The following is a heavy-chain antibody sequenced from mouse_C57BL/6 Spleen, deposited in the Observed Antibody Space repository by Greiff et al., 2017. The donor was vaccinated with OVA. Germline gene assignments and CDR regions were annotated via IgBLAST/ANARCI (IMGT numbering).Heavy chain of an antibody. CDR2: IYPGNSDT. CDR1: GYTFTSYW. CDR3: TRSEGVLRDFDY. V-gene: IGHV1-5*01. J-gene: IGHJ2*01. D-gene: IGHD1-1*01. Sequence: VQLQQSGTVLARPGASVKMSCKTSGYTFTSYWMHWVKQRPGQGLEWIGAIYPGNSDTSYNQKFKGKAKLTAVTSASTAYMELSSLTNEDSAVYYCTRSEGVLRDFDYWGQGTTLTVSS.